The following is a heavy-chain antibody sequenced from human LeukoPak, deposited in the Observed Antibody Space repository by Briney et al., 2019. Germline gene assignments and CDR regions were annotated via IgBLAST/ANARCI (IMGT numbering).Heavy chain of an antibody. Sequence: SETLSLTCTVSGGFISSNDYYWSWVRQHPGKGLEWIGYIYHCGSSYYNPSLNSRVTISVDTSENQCSLKLSSVTSADMAVYYCARDRSGGLGYSNYYGMDVWGQGTTVSVSS. CDR2: IYHCGSS. J-gene: IGHJ6*02. CDR3: ARDRSGGLGYSNYYGMDV. CDR1: GGFISSNDYY. D-gene: IGHD3-3*01. V-gene: IGHV4-31*03.